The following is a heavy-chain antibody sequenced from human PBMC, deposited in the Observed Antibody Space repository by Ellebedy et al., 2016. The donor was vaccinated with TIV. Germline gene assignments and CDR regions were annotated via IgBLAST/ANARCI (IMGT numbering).Heavy chain of an antibody. V-gene: IGHV3-48*01. Sequence: GESLKISXAASGFTFSSYSMNWVRQAPGKGLEWVSYISSSSSTIYYADSVKGRFTISRDNAKNSLYLQMNSLRAEDTAVYYCAREKDYGPFGYYYYGMDVWGQGTTVTVSS. D-gene: IGHD4-17*01. CDR3: AREKDYGPFGYYYYGMDV. CDR1: GFTFSSYS. J-gene: IGHJ6*02. CDR2: ISSSSSTI.